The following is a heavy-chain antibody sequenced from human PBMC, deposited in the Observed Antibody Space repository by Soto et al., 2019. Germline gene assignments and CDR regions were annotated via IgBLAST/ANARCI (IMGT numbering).Heavy chain of an antibody. D-gene: IGHD4-17*01. J-gene: IGHJ1*01. CDR2: ISGSGATT. Sequence: GGSLRLSCAASGFTFSSYAMTWVRQAPGKGLEWVSGISGSGATTSYADSVKGRFTVSRDNSKNTLYLQMNSLRAEDTAVYYCLRGERTVRYLQHWGQGPLATVYS. CDR3: LRGERTVRYLQH. V-gene: IGHV3-23*01. CDR1: GFTFSSYA.